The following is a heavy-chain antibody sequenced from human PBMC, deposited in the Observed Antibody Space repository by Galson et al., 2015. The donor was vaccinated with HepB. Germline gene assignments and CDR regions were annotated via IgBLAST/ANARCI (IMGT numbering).Heavy chain of an antibody. CDR2: IVVGSGNT. V-gene: IGHV1-58*01. CDR3: AADLASSGLFDY. Sequence: SCKASGFTFTNSAVQWVRQTRGQRLEWIGWIVVGSGNTNYAQRFHERVTITRDMSTGTVYMELGSLRSEDTAVYYCAADLASSGLFDYWGQGTLLTVSS. CDR1: GFTFTNSA. J-gene: IGHJ4*02.